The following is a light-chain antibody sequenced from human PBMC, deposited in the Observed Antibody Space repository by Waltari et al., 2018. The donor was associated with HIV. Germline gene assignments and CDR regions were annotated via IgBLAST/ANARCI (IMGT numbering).Light chain of an antibody. CDR3: QVWEPTSDHVV. J-gene: IGLJ2*01. Sequence: SYVLTQETSVSVAPGKTARITCVGNTIGMKTVHWYQRKPGQAPVRVMYDDSNRPSGIPERFSGSNSGNTATLTINRVEVGDEADYYCQVWEPTSDHVVFGGGSRLIVL. CDR2: DDS. CDR1: TIGMKT. V-gene: IGLV3-21*03.